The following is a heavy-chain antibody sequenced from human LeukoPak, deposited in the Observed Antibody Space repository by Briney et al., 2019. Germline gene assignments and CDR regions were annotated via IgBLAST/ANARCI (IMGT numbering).Heavy chain of an antibody. V-gene: IGHV3-30-3*01. D-gene: IGHD3-10*01. CDR1: GFTFSSYA. CDR2: ISYDGSNK. Sequence: PGRSLRLSCAASGFTFSSYAMHWVRQAPGKGLEWVAVISYDGSNKFYADSVKGRFTLSRDNSKNTLYLQMNSLRIEDTAVYYCGRGSVGSGELNYWGQGTLVTVSS. J-gene: IGHJ4*02. CDR3: GRGSVGSGELNY.